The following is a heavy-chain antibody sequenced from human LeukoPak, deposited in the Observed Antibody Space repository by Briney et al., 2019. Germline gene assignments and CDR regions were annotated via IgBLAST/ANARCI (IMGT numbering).Heavy chain of an antibody. CDR1: GYTFSSYF. J-gene: IGHJ4*02. Sequence: GDSLRISCKGSGYTFSSYFITWVRQMPGRGLEWMGRIDPADSYTKYSPSFQGHVTISADKSSSTAFLQWSSLKASDTAIYYCTLEVGQSGPYWGQGTLVTVSS. CDR2: IDPADSYT. V-gene: IGHV5-10-1*01. CDR3: TLEVGQSGPY. D-gene: IGHD1-1*01.